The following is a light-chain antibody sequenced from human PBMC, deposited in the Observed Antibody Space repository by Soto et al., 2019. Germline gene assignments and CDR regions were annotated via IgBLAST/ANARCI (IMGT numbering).Light chain of an antibody. J-gene: IGKJ4*01. CDR2: DAS. V-gene: IGKV1-33*01. Sequence: DIQMTQSPSSLSASVGDRVTITCHASQDISNYLNWYQQKPGKAPKLLIYDASNLETGVPSRFSGSGSGTDFTFTISSLQPEDIAKYYCQQYDNLLLTFGGGTKVDIK. CDR3: QQYDNLLLT. CDR1: QDISNY.